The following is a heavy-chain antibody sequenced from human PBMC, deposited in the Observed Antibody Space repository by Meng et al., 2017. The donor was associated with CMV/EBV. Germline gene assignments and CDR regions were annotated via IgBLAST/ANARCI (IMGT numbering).Heavy chain of an antibody. Sequence: SVKVSCKASGGTFSSYAISWVRQAPGQGLEWMGGIIPILGIANYAQKFQGRVTITADKSTSTAYMELSSLRSEDTAIYYCSTSGKFEEGTLMDCWGQGTLVTVSS. CDR1: GGTFSSYA. D-gene: IGHD3/OR15-3a*01. CDR3: STSGKFEEGTLMDC. V-gene: IGHV1-69*10. CDR2: IIPILGIA. J-gene: IGHJ4*02.